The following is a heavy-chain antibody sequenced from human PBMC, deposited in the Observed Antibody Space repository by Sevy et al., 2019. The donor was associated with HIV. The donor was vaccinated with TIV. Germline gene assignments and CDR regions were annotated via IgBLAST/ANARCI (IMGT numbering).Heavy chain of an antibody. CDR2: IKQDGSEK. J-gene: IGHJ6*02. CDR1: GFTFNSYW. Sequence: GGSLRLSCAASGFTFNSYWMSWVRQAPGKGVEWVANIKQDGSEKYYVDSVKGRFTISRDNSQNSLFLQMNTLRAEDTAVYYCAREGSPYGTYYYYYGMDVWGQGTTVTVSS. D-gene: IGHD4-17*01. V-gene: IGHV3-7*01. CDR3: AREGSPYGTYYYYYGMDV.